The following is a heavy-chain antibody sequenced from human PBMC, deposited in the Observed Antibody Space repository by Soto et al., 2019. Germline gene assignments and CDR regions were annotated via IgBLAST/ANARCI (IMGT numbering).Heavy chain of an antibody. CDR2: IYWDDDK. D-gene: IGHD3-10*01. CDR1: GFSLSTSGVG. Sequence: GSGPTLVNPTQTLTLTCTFSGFSLSTSGVGVGWIRQPPGKALEWLALIYWDDDKRYSPSLKTRLTISKDTSKNQVVLTMTNMDPVDTATYYCQVYYYGSGSYYKAVGDYYYYYYMDVWGKGTTVTVSS. J-gene: IGHJ6*03. CDR3: QVYYYGSGSYYKAVGDYYYYYYMDV. V-gene: IGHV2-5*02.